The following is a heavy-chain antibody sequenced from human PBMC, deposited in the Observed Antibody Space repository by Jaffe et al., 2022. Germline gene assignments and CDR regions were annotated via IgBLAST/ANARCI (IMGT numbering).Heavy chain of an antibody. J-gene: IGHJ3*02. CDR1: GFTFSSYE. V-gene: IGHV3-48*03. CDR2: ISSSGSTI. CDR3: ARDSHSGSDQRGPDAFDI. Sequence: EVQLVESGGGLVQPGGSLRLSCAASGFTFSSYEMNWVRQAPGKGLEWVSYISSSGSTIYYADSVKGRFTISRDNAKNSLYLQMNSLRGEDTAVYYCARDSHSGSDQRGPDAFDIWGQGTMVTVSS. D-gene: IGHD1-26*01.